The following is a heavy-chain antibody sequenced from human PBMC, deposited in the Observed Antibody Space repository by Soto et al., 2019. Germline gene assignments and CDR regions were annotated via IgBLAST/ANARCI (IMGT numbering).Heavy chain of an antibody. CDR3: ARRLTYYYDSSGYSPDYYYGMDV. Sequence: SVKVSCKASGGTFSSYAISWVRQAPGQGLEWMGGIIPIFGTANYAQKFQGRVTITADESTSTAYMELSSLRSEDTAVYYCARRLTYYYDSSGYSPDYYYGMDVWGQGTTVTVSS. V-gene: IGHV1-69*13. J-gene: IGHJ6*02. D-gene: IGHD3-22*01. CDR1: GGTFSSYA. CDR2: IIPIFGTA.